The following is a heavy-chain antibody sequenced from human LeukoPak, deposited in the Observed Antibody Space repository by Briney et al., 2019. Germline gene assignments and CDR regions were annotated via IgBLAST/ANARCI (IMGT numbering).Heavy chain of an antibody. CDR2: ISSSSSYI. CDR3: ARVRNFRFDY. D-gene: IGHD2/OR15-2a*01. J-gene: IGHJ4*02. Sequence: SGGSLRLPCVAPGSTLSSYRMTWVRRAPGKGLEWVLSISSSSSYIYYADSVKGRFTISRDNAKNSLYLQMNSLRAEDTAVYYCARVRNFRFDYWGQGTLVTVCS. CDR1: GSTLSSYR. V-gene: IGHV3-21*01.